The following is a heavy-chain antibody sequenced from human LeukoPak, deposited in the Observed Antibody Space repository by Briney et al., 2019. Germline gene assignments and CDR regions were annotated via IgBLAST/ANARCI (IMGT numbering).Heavy chain of an antibody. CDR2: IYNSGST. J-gene: IGHJ5*02. V-gene: IGHV4-4*07. CDR3: ARAGDNCSGGTCYRWFDP. Sequence: PSETLSLTCTVSGDSISSYYWSWFRQPAGRGLEWIGRIYNSGSTSYNPSLKSRVSMSVDTSKNQFSLNLRSVTAADTAVYYCARAGDNCSGGTCYRWFDPWGQGILVTVSS. CDR1: GDSISSYY. D-gene: IGHD2-15*01.